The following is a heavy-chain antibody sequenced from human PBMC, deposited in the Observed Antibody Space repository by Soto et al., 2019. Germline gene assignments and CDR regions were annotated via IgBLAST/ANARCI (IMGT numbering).Heavy chain of an antibody. CDR1: GASISSYY. CDR2: IYDSGST. D-gene: IGHD6-6*01. CDR3: ARGYSSCSWFDP. V-gene: IGHV4-59*01. Sequence: QVQLQESGPGLVKPSETLSLTCTVSGASISSYYWSWIRQPPGKGLELIGYIYDSGSTHYNTSLKSQVTISVDTSKNQFSLKLSSVTAADTAVYYCARGYSSCSWFDPWGQGTLVTVSS. J-gene: IGHJ5*02.